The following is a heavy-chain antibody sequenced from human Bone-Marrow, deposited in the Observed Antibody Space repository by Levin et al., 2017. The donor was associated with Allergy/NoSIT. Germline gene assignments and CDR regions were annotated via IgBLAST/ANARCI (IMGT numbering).Heavy chain of an antibody. CDR3: AKERFCTTAACYVGAGNWFDP. Sequence: GGSLRLSCAASGFTFSSQAMSWVRQPPGKGLEWVSAISGSGDRTFYADSVKGRFTISRDNSQNTLYLQLNSLRAEDTAIYYCAKERFCTTAACYVGAGNWFDPWGQGTLVTVSS. CDR1: GFTFSSQA. CDR2: ISGSGDRT. D-gene: IGHD2-2*01. V-gene: IGHV3-23*01. J-gene: IGHJ5*02.